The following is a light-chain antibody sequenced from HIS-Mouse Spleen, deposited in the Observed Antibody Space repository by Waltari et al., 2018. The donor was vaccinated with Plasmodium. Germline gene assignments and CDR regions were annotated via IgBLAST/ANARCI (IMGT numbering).Light chain of an antibody. V-gene: IGKV3-15*01. Sequence: EIVMTQSPATLSVSPGERATLSCRASQCVSSNLAWYQQKPGQAPRLLIYGASTRATGIPARFSGSVSGTEFTLTISSLQSEDFAVYYCQQYNNWSFTFGPGTKVDIK. CDR2: GAS. J-gene: IGKJ3*01. CDR1: QCVSSN. CDR3: QQYNNWSFT.